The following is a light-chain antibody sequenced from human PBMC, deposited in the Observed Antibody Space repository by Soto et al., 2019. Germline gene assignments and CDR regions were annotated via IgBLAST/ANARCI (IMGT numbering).Light chain of an antibody. CDR3: QQSCSTKT. V-gene: IGKV1-39*01. Sequence: DIQMTQSPSSLSASVGDRVTITCRASQSISSYLNWYQLKTGKAPKRLIYAASSLQSGVPSRFSGSVSGTDFTLTISRLQPEDLAEYYGQQSCSTKTFGQGTKVQI. J-gene: IGKJ1*01. CDR1: QSISSY. CDR2: AAS.